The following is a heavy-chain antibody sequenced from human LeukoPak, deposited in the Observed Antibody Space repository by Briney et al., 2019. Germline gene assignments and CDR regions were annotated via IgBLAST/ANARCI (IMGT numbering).Heavy chain of an antibody. V-gene: IGHV4-34*01. D-gene: IGHD5-18*01. CDR3: ARQRGYSYGYFGY. J-gene: IGHJ4*02. CDR1: GGFFSGYY. Sequence: SETLSLTCAVYGGFFSGYYWSWIRQPPGKGLEWIGEINHSGSTNYNPSLKSRVTISVDTSKNQFSLKLSSVTAADTAVYYCARQRGYSYGYFGYWGQGTLVTVSS. CDR2: INHSGST.